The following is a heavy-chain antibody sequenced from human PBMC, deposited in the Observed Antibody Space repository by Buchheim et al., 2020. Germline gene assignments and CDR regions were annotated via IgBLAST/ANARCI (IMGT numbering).Heavy chain of an antibody. V-gene: IGHV4-30-4*01. Sequence: QVQLQESGPGLVKPSQTLSLTCTVSGGSISSGDYYWSWIRQPPGKGLEWIGYIYYSGSTYYNPSLKRRVTISVDTSKNQFSPKLSSVTAADTAVYYCARDRGRGTYYYYGMDVWGQGTT. CDR1: GGSISSGDYY. J-gene: IGHJ6*02. D-gene: IGHD1-1*01. CDR2: IYYSGST. CDR3: ARDRGRGTYYYYGMDV.